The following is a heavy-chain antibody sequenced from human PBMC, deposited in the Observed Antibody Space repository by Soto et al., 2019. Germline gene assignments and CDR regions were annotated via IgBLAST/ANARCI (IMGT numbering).Heavy chain of an antibody. CDR2: IYYSGST. Sequence: PSETLSLTCSVSGGSIIDSGSFYWNWIRQHPGKGLEWIGYIYYSGSTYYNRSLKSRATISLDTSKNQFSLKLTSVTAADPAIYYCARGAVVASNRFDPWGQGTLVIVSS. CDR3: ARGAVVASNRFDP. CDR1: GGSIIDSGSFY. J-gene: IGHJ5*02. D-gene: IGHD2-15*01. V-gene: IGHV4-31*03.